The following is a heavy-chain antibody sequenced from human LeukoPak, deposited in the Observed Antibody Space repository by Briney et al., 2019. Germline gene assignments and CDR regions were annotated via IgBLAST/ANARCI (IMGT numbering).Heavy chain of an antibody. CDR1: GYTFTSYD. V-gene: IGHV1-8*01. D-gene: IGHD6-19*01. J-gene: IGHJ2*01. CDR2: MNPNSGNT. CDR3: ARASTAVAGTWYFDL. Sequence: ASVKVSCNASGYTFTSYDVNWVRQAAGQGREWMGWMNPNSGNTGYAQKFQGRVTMTRNTSISTAYMELSSLRSEDTAVYYCARASTAVAGTWYFDLWGRGTLVTVSS.